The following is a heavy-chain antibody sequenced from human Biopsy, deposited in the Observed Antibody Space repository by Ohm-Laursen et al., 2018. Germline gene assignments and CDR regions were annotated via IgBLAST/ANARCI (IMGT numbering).Heavy chain of an antibody. D-gene: IGHD3-3*01. Sequence: GTLSLTCSVSSGSISGNYWGWIRQPPGKGLEWMGEINHTGSTKYNPSLMSRVTISIDTSNSQFSLKLTSVTAADTAVYFCARARAYSDFWGGPKDYWGQGILVTVSS. V-gene: IGHV4-34*01. CDR3: ARARAYSDFWGGPKDY. J-gene: IGHJ4*02. CDR1: SGSISGNY. CDR2: INHTGST.